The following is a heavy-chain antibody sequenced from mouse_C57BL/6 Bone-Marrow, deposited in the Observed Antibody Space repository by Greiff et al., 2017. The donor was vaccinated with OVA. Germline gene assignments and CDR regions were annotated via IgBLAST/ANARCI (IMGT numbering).Heavy chain of an antibody. V-gene: IGHV14-4*01. Sequence: EVKLMESGAELVRPGASVKLSCTASGFNIKDDYMHWVKQRPEQGLEWIGWIDPENGDTEYASKFQGKATITADTSSNTAYLQLSSLTSEDTAVYYCTTTITTTFAYWGQGTLVTVSA. CDR2: IDPENGDT. CDR3: TTTITTTFAY. D-gene: IGHD1-1*01. CDR1: GFNIKDDY. J-gene: IGHJ3*01.